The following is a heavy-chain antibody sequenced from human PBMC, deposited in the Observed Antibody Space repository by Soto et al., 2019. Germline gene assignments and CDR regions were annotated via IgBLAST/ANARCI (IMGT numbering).Heavy chain of an antibody. CDR1: GGSFSGYY. J-gene: IGHJ6*02. Sequence: QVQLQQWGAGLLKPSETLSLTCAVYGGSFSGYYWSWIRQPPGKGLEWIGEINHSGSTNYNPSLKRRVXXSXDXXKNQFSLKLSSVTAADTAVYYCARHLLYYYYGMDVWGQGTTVTVSS. D-gene: IGHD3-10*01. CDR2: INHSGST. V-gene: IGHV4-34*01. CDR3: ARHLLYYYYGMDV.